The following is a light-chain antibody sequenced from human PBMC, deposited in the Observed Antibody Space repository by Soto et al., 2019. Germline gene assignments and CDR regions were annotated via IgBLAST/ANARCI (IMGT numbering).Light chain of an antibody. CDR1: SSDIGNYDF. V-gene: IGLV2-23*02. CDR2: EVS. CDR3: FSYAGSSTWV. Sequence: QSALTQPASVSGSPGQSITISCTGTSSDIGNYDFVSWYQQVPGTAPKAMIYEVSSRPSGVSNRFSGSKSGSTASLTISGLQAEDEADYFCFSYAGSSTWVFGGGTKVTVL. J-gene: IGLJ3*02.